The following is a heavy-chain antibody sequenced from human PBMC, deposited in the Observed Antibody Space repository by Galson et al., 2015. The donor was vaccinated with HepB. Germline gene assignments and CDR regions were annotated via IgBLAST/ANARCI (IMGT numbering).Heavy chain of an antibody. CDR1: GYTFTSYD. CDR2: MNPNSGNT. Sequence: SVKVSCKASGYTFTSYDINWVRQATGQGLEWMGWMNPNSGNTGYAQKFQGRVTMTRNTSISTAYMELSSLRSEDTAVYYCARGRGSSGPPDYWGQGTLVTVSS. J-gene: IGHJ4*02. D-gene: IGHD6-19*01. CDR3: ARGRGSSGPPDY. V-gene: IGHV1-8*01.